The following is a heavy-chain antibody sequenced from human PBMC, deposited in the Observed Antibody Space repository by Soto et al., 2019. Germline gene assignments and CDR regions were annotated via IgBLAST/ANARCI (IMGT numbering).Heavy chain of an antibody. Sequence: SETLSLTCTVSGGSIGSGGYYWSWIRQHPGKGLEWIGYIYYSGITYYNPSLKSRVTISVDTSKNQFSLKLSSVTAADTAVYYCARSPGYYFDYWGQGXLVTVSS. CDR3: ARSPGYYFDY. V-gene: IGHV4-31*03. J-gene: IGHJ4*02. CDR2: IYYSGIT. CDR1: GGSIGSGGYY.